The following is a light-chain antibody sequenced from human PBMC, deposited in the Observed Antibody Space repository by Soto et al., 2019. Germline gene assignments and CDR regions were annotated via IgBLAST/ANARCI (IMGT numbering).Light chain of an antibody. CDR1: SSDVGGYNY. CDR2: EVS. CDR3: SSYRSSSTSYV. J-gene: IGLJ1*01. V-gene: IGLV2-14*01. Sequence: QSVLTQPASVSGSTGQSITISCTETSSDVGGYNYVSWYQQHSGKAPKLMIYEVSNRPSGVSNRFSGSKSGNTASLTISGLQAEDEAGYYCSSYRSSSTSYVLGSGTKSPS.